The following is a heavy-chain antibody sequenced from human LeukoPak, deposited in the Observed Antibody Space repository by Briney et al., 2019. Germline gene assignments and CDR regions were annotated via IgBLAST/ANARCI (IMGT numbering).Heavy chain of an antibody. V-gene: IGHV3-53*01. CDR3: ARVGATTVGAFDI. Sequence: PGESLRLSCAVSGFTVSTNYMSWVRQAPGKGLEWVSVIYSDGRTYYAHSVKGRFTISRDNSKNTLYLQMNSLRAEDTAVYYCARVGATTVGAFDIWGQGTMVTVSS. CDR2: IYSDGRT. D-gene: IGHD1-26*01. CDR1: GFTVSTNY. J-gene: IGHJ3*02.